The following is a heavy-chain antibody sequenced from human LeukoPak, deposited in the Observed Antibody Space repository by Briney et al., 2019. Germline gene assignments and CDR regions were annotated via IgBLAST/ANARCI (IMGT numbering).Heavy chain of an antibody. CDR3: ARGIAVAAPLHV. Sequence: GGSLRLSCAASGFTVSSNYMSWVRQAPGKGLEWVSVIYSGGSTYYADSVKGRFTISRDNSKNTLYLQMNSLRAEDTAVYYCARGIAVAAPLHVWGQGTTVTVSS. J-gene: IGHJ6*02. D-gene: IGHD6-19*01. CDR2: IYSGGST. CDR1: GFTVSSNY. V-gene: IGHV3-66*01.